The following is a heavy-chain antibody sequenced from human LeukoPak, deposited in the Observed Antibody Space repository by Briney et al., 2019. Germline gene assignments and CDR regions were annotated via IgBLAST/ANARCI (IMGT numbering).Heavy chain of an antibody. CDR2: INPNSGGT. CDR1: GYTFTGYY. V-gene: IGHV1-2*06. J-gene: IGHJ4*02. D-gene: IGHD6-19*01. CDR3: ARGDSSGWYFDD. Sequence: ASVKVSCKASGYTFTGYYMHWVRQAPGQGLEWMGRINPNSGGTNYAQKFQGRVTMTRDTSISTAYMELSRLRSDDTALYYCARGDSSGWYFDDWGQGTLVTVSS.